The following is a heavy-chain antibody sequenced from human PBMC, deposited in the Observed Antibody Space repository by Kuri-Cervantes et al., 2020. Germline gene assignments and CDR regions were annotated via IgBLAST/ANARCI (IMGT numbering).Heavy chain of an antibody. CDR2: IKEDGSEK. CDR1: GFTFSSYG. CDR3: AKDSHAARDS. J-gene: IGHJ4*02. Sequence: GGSLRLSCAASGFTFSSYGIHWVRQAPGKGLEWVANIKEDGSEKQYADSVKGRFTISRDNAKNSLSLQMDSLRAEDTALYYCAKDSHAARDSWGQGTLVTVSS. D-gene: IGHD6-6*01. V-gene: IGHV3-7*03.